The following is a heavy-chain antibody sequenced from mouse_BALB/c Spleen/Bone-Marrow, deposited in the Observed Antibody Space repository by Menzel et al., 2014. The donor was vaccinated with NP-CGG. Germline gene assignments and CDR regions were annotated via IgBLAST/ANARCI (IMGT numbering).Heavy chain of an antibody. D-gene: IGHD2-3*01. V-gene: IGHV1-82*01. Sequence: VQLQQPGPELVKPGASVKISCKASGYAFSSSWMNWVKQRPGQDLEWIGRIYPGDGDTNYNGKFKGKATLTADKSSSTAYMQPSSLTSVDSAVYFCARSDGYRTMDYWGQGTSVTVSS. CDR1: GYAFSSSW. CDR2: IYPGDGDT. J-gene: IGHJ4*01. CDR3: ARSDGYRTMDY.